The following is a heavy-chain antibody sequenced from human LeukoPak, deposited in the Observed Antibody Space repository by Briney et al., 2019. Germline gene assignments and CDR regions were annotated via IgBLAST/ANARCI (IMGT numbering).Heavy chain of an antibody. V-gene: IGHV3-21*01. CDR2: ISSSSSYI. J-gene: IGHJ4*02. CDR3: AREGYCSSTSCYGECDY. CDR1: GFTFSSYA. Sequence: PGGSLRLSCAASGFTFSSYALSWVRQAPGKGLEWVSSISSSSSYIYYADSVKGRFTISRDNAKNSLYLQMNSLRAEDTAVYYCAREGYCSSTSCYGECDYRGQGTLVTVSS. D-gene: IGHD2-2*01.